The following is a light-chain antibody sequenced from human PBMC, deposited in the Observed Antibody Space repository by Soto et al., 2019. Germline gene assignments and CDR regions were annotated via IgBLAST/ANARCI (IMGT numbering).Light chain of an antibody. J-gene: IGKJ4*01. CDR3: QQYHYWPLT. Sequence: EIVMTQSPATLSVSPGERATLSCRASQSVSSNFAWYQQRPAQAPRLLIYDVSTRATGIPTRFSGSGSGTEFTLTISSLQSEAVAVYYCQQYHYWPLTFGGGTRVEI. CDR2: DVS. CDR1: QSVSSN. V-gene: IGKV3D-15*01.